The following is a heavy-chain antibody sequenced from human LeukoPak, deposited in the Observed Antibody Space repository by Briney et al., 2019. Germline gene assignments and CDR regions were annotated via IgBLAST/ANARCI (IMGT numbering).Heavy chain of an antibody. CDR3: ARDVSSGWYSDY. J-gene: IGHJ4*02. V-gene: IGHV3-30*02. D-gene: IGHD6-19*01. Sequence: GGSLRLSCAASGFTFSSYGMHWVRQTPGKGLEWVAFIRNDGSNKNYADSVKGRFTISRDNSKNTLYLQMNSLRAEDTAMYYCARDVSSGWYSDYWGQGTLVTVSS. CDR2: IRNDGSNK. CDR1: GFTFSSYG.